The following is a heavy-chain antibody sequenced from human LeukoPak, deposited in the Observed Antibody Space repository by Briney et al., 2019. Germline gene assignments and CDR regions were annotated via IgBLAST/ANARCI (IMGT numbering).Heavy chain of an antibody. J-gene: IGHJ4*02. CDR3: ARVDTVMAYYFDL. CDR1: GFTLSRYW. CDR2: IYSGGTT. V-gene: IGHV3-53*04. Sequence: AGGSLRLSCAASGFTLSRYWMHWVRQAPGKGLEWVSTIYSGGTTYYADSVMGRFTISRHNSRNTLYLQMNSLRAEDTAVYYCARVDTVMAYYFDLWGQGTLVTVSS. D-gene: IGHD5-18*01.